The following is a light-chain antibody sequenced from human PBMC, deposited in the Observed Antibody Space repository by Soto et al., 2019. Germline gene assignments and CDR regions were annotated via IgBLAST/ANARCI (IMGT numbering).Light chain of an antibody. Sequence: DIQMTQSPSSLSASVGDRVTITCQASQDINNYLIWYQHKTGKAPKLLIYDASTLRTGVSSRFSGGGSGTHFTFTISSLQPEDIATYYCQQFDNDPWTFGQGTKVELK. V-gene: IGKV1-33*01. CDR2: DAS. J-gene: IGKJ2*02. CDR1: QDINNY. CDR3: QQFDNDPWT.